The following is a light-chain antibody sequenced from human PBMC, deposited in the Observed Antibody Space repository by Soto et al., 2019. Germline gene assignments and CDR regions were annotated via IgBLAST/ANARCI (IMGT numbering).Light chain of an antibody. CDR3: QDYNNWPLT. J-gene: IGKJ4*01. V-gene: IGKV3-15*01. CDR1: QSVSSN. CDR2: GAS. Sequence: EIVMTQSPATLSVSPGERATLSCRASQSVSSNLAWYQHKPGQAPRLLIYGASTRATGIPARFSASGSGPDFTLTISGLQSEDFAVYYSQDYNNWPLTFGGGTKVDIK.